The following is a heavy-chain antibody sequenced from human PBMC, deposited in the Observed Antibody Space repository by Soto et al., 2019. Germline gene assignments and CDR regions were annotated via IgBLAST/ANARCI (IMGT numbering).Heavy chain of an antibody. CDR1: GFTFSAYH. CDR2: INPTSSHI. CDR3: ARGYCGGGGCYLRRDAFDV. J-gene: IGHJ3*01. Sequence: EVQLVESGGGLVMPGGSLRLSCAASGFTFSAYHMNWVRQAPGKGLEWVSSINPTSSHIYYADSVRGRFPISRDDSKNSVSLQMYSLRTEDAALYYCARGYCGGGGCYLRRDAFDVWGQGTMVTVSS. D-gene: IGHD2-15*01. V-gene: IGHV3-21*01.